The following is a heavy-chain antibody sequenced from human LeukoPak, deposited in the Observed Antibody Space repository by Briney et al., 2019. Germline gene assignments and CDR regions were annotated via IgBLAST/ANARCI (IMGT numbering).Heavy chain of an antibody. CDR3: ARRRVLDY. CDR1: GGSFSGYY. V-gene: IGHV4-34*01. J-gene: IGHJ4*02. CDR2: INHSGST. Sequence: SETLSLTCAVYGGSFSGYYWSWIRQPPGKGLEWIGEINHSGSTNYNPSLKSRVTISVDTSKNQFSLKLSSVTAADTAVYYCARRRVLDYWGQGTLVTVSS.